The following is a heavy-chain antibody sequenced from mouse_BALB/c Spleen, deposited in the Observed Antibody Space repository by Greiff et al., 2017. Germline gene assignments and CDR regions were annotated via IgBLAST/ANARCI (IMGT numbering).Heavy chain of an antibody. CDR2: IYPGDGGT. J-gene: IGHJ3*01. V-gene: IGHV1-80*01. D-gene: IGHD2-14*01. CDR3: AGYRYDGSFAY. CDR1: GYAFSSYW. Sequence: VQLQQSGAELVRPGSSVKISCKASGYAFSSYWMNWVKQRPGQGLEWIGQIYPGDGGTNYNGKFKGKATLTADKSSSTAYMQLSSLTSEDSAVYFCAGYRYDGSFAYWGQGTLVTVSA.